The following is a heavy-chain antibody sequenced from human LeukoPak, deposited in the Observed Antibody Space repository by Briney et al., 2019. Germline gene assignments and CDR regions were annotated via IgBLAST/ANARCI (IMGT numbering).Heavy chain of an antibody. D-gene: IGHD3-10*01. Sequence: SETLSLTCTVSGGSISSSSYYWGWIRQPPGKGLEWIGSTYYSGSTGSTYYNPSFKSRVTILIDTSKNQFSLKLSSVTAADTAVYYCAGVSILLWFGEPSRDWFDPWGQGTLVTVSS. CDR1: GGSISSSSYY. J-gene: IGHJ5*02. CDR2: TYYSGSTGST. CDR3: AGVSILLWFGEPSRDWFDP. V-gene: IGHV4-39*01.